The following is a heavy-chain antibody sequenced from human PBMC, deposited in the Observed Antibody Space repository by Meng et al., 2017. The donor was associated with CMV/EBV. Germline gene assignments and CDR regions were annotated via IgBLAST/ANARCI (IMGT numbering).Heavy chain of an antibody. CDR2: IKQDGSEK. CDR3: ARGYNWFDP. V-gene: IGHV3-7*01. CDR1: GFTFSSYW. J-gene: IGHJ5*02. Sequence: GESLKISCAASGFTFSSYWMSWVRQVPGKGLEWVANIKQDGSEKYYVDSVKGRFTISRDNAKNSLYLQMNSLRAEDTAVYYCARGYNWFDPWGQGTLVTVSS.